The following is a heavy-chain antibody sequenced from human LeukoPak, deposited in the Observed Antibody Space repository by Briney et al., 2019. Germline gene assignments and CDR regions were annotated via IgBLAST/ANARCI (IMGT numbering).Heavy chain of an antibody. V-gene: IGHV4-31*03. J-gene: IGHJ3*02. Sequence: SETLSLTCNVSGGSISGYYWSWIRQHPGKGLEWIGYIYYSGSTYYNPSLKSRVTISVDTSKSQFSLKLSSVTAADTAVYYCARDQRYCSRTSCYAFDIWGQGTMVTVSS. CDR2: IYYSGST. CDR1: GGSISGYY. CDR3: ARDQRYCSRTSCYAFDI. D-gene: IGHD2-2*01.